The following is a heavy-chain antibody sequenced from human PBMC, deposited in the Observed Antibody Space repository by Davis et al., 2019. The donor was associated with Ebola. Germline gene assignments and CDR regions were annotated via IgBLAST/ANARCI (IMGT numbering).Heavy chain of an antibody. CDR2: LSGSGGLS. J-gene: IGHJ6*02. Sequence: GESLKISCAASGYNFRIRAMTWVRQAPGKGLEWVSALSGSGGLSYYADSVRGRFTISRDNSRNTLSLQMDSLTAEDTAVYYCARGGETVTGTASHGMDVWGQGTTVTVSS. V-gene: IGHV3-23*01. CDR3: ARGGETVTGTASHGMDV. CDR1: GYNFRIRA. D-gene: IGHD1-14*01.